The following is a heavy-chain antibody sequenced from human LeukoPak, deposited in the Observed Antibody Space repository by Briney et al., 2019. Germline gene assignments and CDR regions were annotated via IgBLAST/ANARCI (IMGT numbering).Heavy chain of an antibody. CDR1: GGSISSNNW. CDR2: ISHSGST. Sequence: MTSGTLSLTCAVSGGSISSNNWWSWVRQPPGKGLEWIGEISHSGSTNYNPSLESRVTISVDKSKNQFSLKLSSVTAADTAVYYCARGPHRRSRGVDYWGQGTLVTVSS. CDR3: ARGPHRRSRGVDY. D-gene: IGHD1-26*01. J-gene: IGHJ4*02. V-gene: IGHV4-4*02.